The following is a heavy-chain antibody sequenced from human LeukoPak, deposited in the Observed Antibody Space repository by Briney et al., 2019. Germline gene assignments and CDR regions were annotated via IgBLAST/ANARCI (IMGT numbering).Heavy chain of an antibody. CDR1: GFIFSNYG. CDR2: ILYDGSNK. J-gene: IGHJ4*02. V-gene: IGHV3-30*02. Sequence: GGSLRLSCAASGFIFSNYGMHWVRQAPGKGLQWVAFILYDGSNKYADSVKGRFSISRDNSNNTLYLQMNSLRPEDTAVYYCAKERLFYSSLHYFDSWGQGALVTVSS. D-gene: IGHD6-19*01. CDR3: AKERLFYSSLHYFDS.